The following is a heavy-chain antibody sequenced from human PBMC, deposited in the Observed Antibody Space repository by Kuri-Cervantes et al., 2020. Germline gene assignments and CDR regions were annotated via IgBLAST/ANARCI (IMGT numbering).Heavy chain of an antibody. CDR1: GFTFSSCA. Sequence: GGSLRLSCAASGFTFSSCAMSWVRQAPGKGLVWVSRINSDGSSTSYADSVKGRFTISRDNAKNSLYLQMNSLRDEDTAVYYCARALWFGESGYYYYGMDVWGQGTTVTVSS. D-gene: IGHD3-10*01. J-gene: IGHJ6*02. V-gene: IGHV3-74*01. CDR2: INSDGSST. CDR3: ARALWFGESGYYYYGMDV.